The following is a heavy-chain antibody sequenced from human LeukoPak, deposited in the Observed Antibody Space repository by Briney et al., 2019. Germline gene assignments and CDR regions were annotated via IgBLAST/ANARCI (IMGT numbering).Heavy chain of an antibody. J-gene: IGHJ3*02. CDR3: ARDRDYGGRAFDI. Sequence: SETLSLTCAVYGGSFSGYYWSWIRQPPGKGLEWIGEINHSGSTNYNPSLKSRVTISVDTSKNQFSLKLSSVTAADTAVYYCARDRDYGGRAFDIWGQGTTVTVSS. D-gene: IGHD4-17*01. V-gene: IGHV4-34*01. CDR2: INHSGST. CDR1: GGSFSGYY.